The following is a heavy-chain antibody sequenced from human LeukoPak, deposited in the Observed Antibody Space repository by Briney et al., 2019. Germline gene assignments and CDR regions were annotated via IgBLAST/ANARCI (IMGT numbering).Heavy chain of an antibody. CDR1: GGSISSYY. V-gene: IGHV4-59*01. Sequence: SSETLSLTXTVSGGSISSYYWSWIRQPPGKGLEWIGYIYYSGSTNNNPSLKSRVTISVDTSKNQFSLKLSSVTAADTAVYYCARRSGFGSGSYLFDYWGQGTLVTVSS. CDR3: ARRSGFGSGSYLFDY. D-gene: IGHD3-10*01. CDR2: IYYSGST. J-gene: IGHJ4*02.